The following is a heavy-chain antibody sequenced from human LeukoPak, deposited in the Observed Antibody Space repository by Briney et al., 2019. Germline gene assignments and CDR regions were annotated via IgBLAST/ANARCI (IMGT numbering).Heavy chain of an antibody. V-gene: IGHV3-30*02. D-gene: IGHD6-13*01. Sequence: GGSLRLSCVASGFTFTNYGMSWVRQAPGKGLEWVAFIRYDGSNKYYADSVKGRFTISRDNSKNTLYLQMNSLRAEDTAVYYCAKLWEQQLVEVDYWGQGTLVTVSS. CDR3: AKLWEQQLVEVDY. CDR1: GFTFTNYG. J-gene: IGHJ4*02. CDR2: IRYDGSNK.